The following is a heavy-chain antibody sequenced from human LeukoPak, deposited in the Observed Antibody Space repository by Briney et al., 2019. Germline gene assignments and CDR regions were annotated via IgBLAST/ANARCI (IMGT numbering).Heavy chain of an antibody. Sequence: GESLRLSCPASGFTFSSYAMSWVRQAPGKGLEWVSAISGSGGSTYYADSVKGRFTISRDNSKNTLYLQMNSLRAEDTAVYYCAPLGVTTWLDYWGQGTPVTVSS. J-gene: IGHJ4*02. V-gene: IGHV3-23*01. CDR1: GFTFSSYA. CDR2: ISGSGGST. CDR3: APLGVTTWLDY. D-gene: IGHD4-17*01.